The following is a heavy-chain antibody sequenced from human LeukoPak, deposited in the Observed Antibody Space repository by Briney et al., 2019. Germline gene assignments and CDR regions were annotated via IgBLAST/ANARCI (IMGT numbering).Heavy chain of an antibody. Sequence: SETLSLTCAVYGGSFSGYYWTWIRQPPGKGLEWIGEINHSGSTNYNTSLKSRVTISVDTAKNQFSLNLSSVTAADTAVYYCARRSRNYSNYVGWFDPWGQGTLVSVSS. J-gene: IGHJ5*02. D-gene: IGHD4-11*01. V-gene: IGHV4-34*01. CDR1: GGSFSGYY. CDR2: INHSGST. CDR3: ARRSRNYSNYVGWFDP.